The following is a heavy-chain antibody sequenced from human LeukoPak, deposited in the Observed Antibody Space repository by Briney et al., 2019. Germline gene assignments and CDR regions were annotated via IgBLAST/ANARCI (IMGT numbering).Heavy chain of an antibody. CDR3: ARDVYSGGSYYFDK. CDR2: ISYDGSIK. V-gene: IGHV3-33*01. CDR1: GFSFSSYG. D-gene: IGHD1-26*01. J-gene: IGHJ4*02. Sequence: GRSLRLSCAASGFSFSSYGMHWIRQGPGKGLDGVARISYDGSIKNYAGFVKGRFTISRDKTTLYLQMNSLRLEDTAVYHCARDVYSGGSYYFDKWGQGVLVSVSS.